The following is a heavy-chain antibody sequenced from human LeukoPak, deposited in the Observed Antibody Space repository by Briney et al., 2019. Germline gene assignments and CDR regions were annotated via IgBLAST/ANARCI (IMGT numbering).Heavy chain of an antibody. Sequence: GGSLRLSCAASGFTFSDYYMSWIRQAPGKGLEWVSYISSSGSTIYYADSVKGRFTISRDNAKNSLYLQMNSLRAEDTAVYYCAKDREQWLVLQWFDPWGQGTLVTVSS. CDR2: ISSSGSTI. J-gene: IGHJ5*02. CDR1: GFTFSDYY. V-gene: IGHV3-11*01. D-gene: IGHD6-19*01. CDR3: AKDREQWLVLQWFDP.